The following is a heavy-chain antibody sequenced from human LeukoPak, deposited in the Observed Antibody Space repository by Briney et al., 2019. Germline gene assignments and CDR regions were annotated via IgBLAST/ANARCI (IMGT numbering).Heavy chain of an antibody. CDR1: GFTFSSYS. D-gene: IGHD1-26*01. CDR3: AREVGASEFDY. Sequence: GGSLRLSCAASGFTFSSYSMNWVRQAPGKGLEWVSAISGNYGSTYYAGSVKGRFTISRDNSKNTLYLQMNSLRAEDTAVYYCAREVGASEFDYWGQGTLVTVSS. V-gene: IGHV3-23*01. CDR2: ISGNYGST. J-gene: IGHJ4*02.